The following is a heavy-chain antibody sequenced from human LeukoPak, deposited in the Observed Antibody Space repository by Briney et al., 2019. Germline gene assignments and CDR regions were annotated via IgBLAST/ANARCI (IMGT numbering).Heavy chain of an antibody. J-gene: IGHJ3*02. CDR3: ARDLAAGGTWAFDI. D-gene: IGHD6-13*01. V-gene: IGHV1-46*01. CDR2: INPNDGGT. Sequence: ASVKVSCKASGYTFTTYYMHWVRQAPGQGLEWMGIINPNDGGTGYAQKFQGRVTMTRDTSTSTVYMDLSTLRSEDTAVYYCARDLAAGGTWAFDIWGQGTMVTVSS. CDR1: GYTFTTYY.